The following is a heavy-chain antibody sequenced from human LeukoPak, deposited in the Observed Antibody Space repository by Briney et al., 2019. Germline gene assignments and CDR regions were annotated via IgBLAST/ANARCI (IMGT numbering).Heavy chain of an antibody. J-gene: IGHJ3*02. CDR1: GDSINNNNYY. CDR2: IYYNGST. Sequence: KPSETLSLTCTVSGDSINNNNYYWGWIRQPPGKGLEWIGNIYYNGSTYYNPSLKSRVTISVDRSKNQFSLKLSSVTAADTAVYYCARAEAPWNAFDIWGQGTMVTVSA. D-gene: IGHD1-1*01. V-gene: IGHV4-39*07. CDR3: ARAEAPWNAFDI.